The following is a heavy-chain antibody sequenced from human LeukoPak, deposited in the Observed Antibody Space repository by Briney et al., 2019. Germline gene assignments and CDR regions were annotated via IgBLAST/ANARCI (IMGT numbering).Heavy chain of an antibody. J-gene: IGHJ5*02. Sequence: ASVKVSCKASGYTFTGYYMHWVRQAPGQGLEWMGWINPNSGGTNYAQKFQGRVTMTRDTSISTAYMGLSRLRSDDTAVYYCARGSSGLYPWFDPWGQGTLVTVSS. D-gene: IGHD6-19*01. V-gene: IGHV1-2*02. CDR2: INPNSGGT. CDR3: ARGSSGLYPWFDP. CDR1: GYTFTGYY.